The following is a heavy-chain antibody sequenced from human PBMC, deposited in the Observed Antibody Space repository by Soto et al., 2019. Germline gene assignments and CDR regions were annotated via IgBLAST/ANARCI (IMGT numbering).Heavy chain of an antibody. CDR3: AAAWLGAHYFDY. CDR1: GYTLTELS. V-gene: IGHV1-24*01. J-gene: IGHJ4*02. D-gene: IGHD6-19*01. Sequence: ASVKVSCKVSGYTLTELSMHWVRQAPGKGLEWMGGFDPEDGETIYAQKFQGRVTMTEDTSTDTAYMELSSLRSEDTAVYYCAAAWLGAHYFDYWGQGTLVTVSS. CDR2: FDPEDGET.